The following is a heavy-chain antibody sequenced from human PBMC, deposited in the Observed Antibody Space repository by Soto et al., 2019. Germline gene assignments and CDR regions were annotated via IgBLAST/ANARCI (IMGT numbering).Heavy chain of an antibody. V-gene: IGHV3-30*02. D-gene: IGHD6-19*01. CDR2: MSFDGTET. Sequence: GGPLRLSCRTSTVYFAIYGIYWVRQSPGRGLECLAYMSFDGTETHYADSVKGRLTMSKDQSKSETTFFFLMDTLKRDDTAVYHCATGVTGYGRGWADKPLDSWGRGTLVTVSS. J-gene: IGHJ5*01. CDR1: TVYFAIYG. CDR3: ATGVTGYGRGWADKPLDS.